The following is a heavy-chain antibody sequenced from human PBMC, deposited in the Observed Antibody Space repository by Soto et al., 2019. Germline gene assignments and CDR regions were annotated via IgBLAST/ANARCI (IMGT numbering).Heavy chain of an antibody. V-gene: IGHV2-70*20. CDR3: VRGEVPSTMVMYFDY. J-gene: IGHJ4*02. CDR1: GFSLTTLGMS. Sequence: SGPTLVNPTQTLTLTCSFSGFSLTTLGMSVSWVRQPPGKALEWLALINWEDDKYYSPSLKTRLTISKDTSKNRVLLTMTNLDPVDTATYYCVRGEVPSTMVMYFDYWGQGTLVTVSS. D-gene: IGHD3-10*01. CDR2: INWEDDK.